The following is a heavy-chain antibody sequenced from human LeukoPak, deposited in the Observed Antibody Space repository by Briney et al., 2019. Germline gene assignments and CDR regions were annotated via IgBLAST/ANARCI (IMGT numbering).Heavy chain of an antibody. Sequence: GGSLRLSCAASGFTFSDYYMSWIRQAPGKGLEWVSYISSSSSYTNYADSVKGRFTISRDNAKNSLYLQMNSLRAEDRAVYYCARLMGGVTTYDYWGQGTLVTVSS. CDR3: ARLMGGVTTYDY. J-gene: IGHJ4*02. CDR1: GFTFSDYY. V-gene: IGHV3-11*06. CDR2: ISSSSSYT. D-gene: IGHD4-11*01.